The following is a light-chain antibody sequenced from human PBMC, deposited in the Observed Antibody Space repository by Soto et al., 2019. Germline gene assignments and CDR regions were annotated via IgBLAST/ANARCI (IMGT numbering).Light chain of an antibody. J-gene: IGKJ4*01. CDR3: QQRSNWFT. CDR1: QSVSSY. Sequence: EIVLTQSPATLSLSPGERATLSCRASQSVSSYLAWYQQKPGQAPRLLIYDASNRATGIPARFSGSGSGTDFTLTISSLEPEDFAVYYRQQRSNWFTFGGGTKVDNK. CDR2: DAS. V-gene: IGKV3-11*01.